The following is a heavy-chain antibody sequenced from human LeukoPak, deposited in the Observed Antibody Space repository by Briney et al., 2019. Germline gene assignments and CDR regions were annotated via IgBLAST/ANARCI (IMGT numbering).Heavy chain of an antibody. Sequence: PGGSLRLSCAASGFTFSSYAMSWVRQAPGKGLEWVSAISGSGGSTYYADSVKGRFTISRDNSKNTLYLQTNSLRAEDTAVYYCAKVGAARHDFDYWGQGTLVTVSS. J-gene: IGHJ4*02. CDR1: GFTFSSYA. D-gene: IGHD6-6*01. CDR2: ISGSGGST. CDR3: AKVGAARHDFDY. V-gene: IGHV3-23*01.